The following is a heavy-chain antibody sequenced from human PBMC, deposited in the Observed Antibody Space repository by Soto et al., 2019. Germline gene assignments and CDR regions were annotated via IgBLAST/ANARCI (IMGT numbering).Heavy chain of an antibody. D-gene: IGHD3-10*01. J-gene: IGHJ5*02. Sequence: QVQLQQWGAGLLKPSETLSLTCAVYGGSFSGYYWSWIRQPPGKGLEWIGEINHSGSTNYNPSLKSRVTISVDPSKSQFSRKLSSVTAADTAVYYCARGRVNYYGSGSYFPNWFDPWGQGTLVTVSS. CDR1: GGSFSGYY. V-gene: IGHV4-34*01. CDR3: ARGRVNYYGSGSYFPNWFDP. CDR2: INHSGST.